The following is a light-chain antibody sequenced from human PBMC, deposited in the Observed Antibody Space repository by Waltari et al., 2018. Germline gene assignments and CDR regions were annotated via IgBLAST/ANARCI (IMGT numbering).Light chain of an antibody. V-gene: IGKV3-20*01. J-gene: IGKJ1*01. CDR3: QKYDSLPAT. CDR2: HAS. CDR1: QSVSKY. Sequence: EVVLTQAPGSLSLSPGERANLSCRASQSVSKYLAWYQQKPGQAPRLLIYHASSRATGIPDSFSGSGFGTDFSLTISRLEPEDFAVYYCQKYDSLPATFGQGTKVEIK.